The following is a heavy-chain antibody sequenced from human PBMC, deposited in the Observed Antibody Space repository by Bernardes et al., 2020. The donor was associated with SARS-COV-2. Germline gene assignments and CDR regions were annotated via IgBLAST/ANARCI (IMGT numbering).Heavy chain of an antibody. CDR2: INSDGSST. V-gene: IGHV3-74*01. Sequence: GGSLRLSCAASGFTFSSYWMHWVRQAPGKGLVWVSRINSDGSSTSYADSVKGRFTISRDNAKNTLYLQMNSLRAEDTAVYYCARDRAKLLRDYDILTGYYTTYYYYGMDVWGQGTTVTVSS. CDR3: ARDRAKLLRDYDILTGYYTTYYYYGMDV. J-gene: IGHJ6*02. CDR1: GFTFSSYW. D-gene: IGHD3-9*01.